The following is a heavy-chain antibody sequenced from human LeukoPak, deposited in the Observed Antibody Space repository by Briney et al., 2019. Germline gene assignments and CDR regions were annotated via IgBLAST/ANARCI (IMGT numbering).Heavy chain of an antibody. CDR3: ARHRGLYSDYYFDY. D-gene: IGHD4-11*01. CDR1: GGSISSYY. J-gene: IGHJ4*02. V-gene: IGHV4-59*08. Sequence: SETLSLTCTVSGGSISSYYWSWIRQPPGKGLEWIVYINCSGDTNYNPSLKSRVTISIDTSKNQFYLKLSSVTAADTAVYYCARHRGLYSDYYFDYWGQGTLVTVSS. CDR2: INCSGDT.